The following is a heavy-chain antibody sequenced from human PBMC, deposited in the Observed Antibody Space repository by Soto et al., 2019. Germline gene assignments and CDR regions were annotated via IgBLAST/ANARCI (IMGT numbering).Heavy chain of an antibody. CDR1: GFTFTSSA. V-gene: IGHV1-58*01. CDR2: IVVGSGNT. D-gene: IGHD4-17*01. CDR3: AAVRGYGDYGDYYYGMDV. Sequence: QMQLVQSGPEVKKPGTSVKVSCKASGFTFTSSAVQWVRQARGQRLEWIGWIVVGSGNTNYAQKFQERVTITRDMSTSTAYMELSSLRSEDTAVYYCAAVRGYGDYGDYYYGMDVWGQGTTVTVSS. J-gene: IGHJ6*02.